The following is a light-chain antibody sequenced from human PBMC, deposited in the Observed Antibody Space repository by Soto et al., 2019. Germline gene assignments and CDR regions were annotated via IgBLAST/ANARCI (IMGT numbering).Light chain of an antibody. CDR3: SSFTSSSTWV. CDR2: EVI. Sequence: QSALTQPDSVSGSPGQSITISCTGTSSDVGGYNYVSWYQQHPGKVPKLMIYEVINRPSGVSNRFSASKSGNTASLTISGLQAEDEADYYCSSFTSSSTWVFGGGTKVTVL. J-gene: IGLJ3*02. CDR1: SSDVGGYNY. V-gene: IGLV2-14*01.